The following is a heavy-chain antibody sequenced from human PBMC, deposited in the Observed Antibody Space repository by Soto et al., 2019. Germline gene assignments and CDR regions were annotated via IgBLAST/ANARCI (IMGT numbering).Heavy chain of an antibody. V-gene: IGHV4-59*12. CDR2: IYYSGIP. D-gene: IGHD5-18*01. CDR1: GGPISSYY. CDR3: ALDRGYSFGPRINYYFDY. Sequence: QVQLQESGPGLVKPSETLSLTCTVSGGPISSYYWTWIRQPPGKGLEWIGNIYYSGIPNYNPSLGSRVTISVDTSKKQASLKLTSVTAADTAVYYCALDRGYSFGPRINYYFDYWGQGTLVTVSS. J-gene: IGHJ4*02.